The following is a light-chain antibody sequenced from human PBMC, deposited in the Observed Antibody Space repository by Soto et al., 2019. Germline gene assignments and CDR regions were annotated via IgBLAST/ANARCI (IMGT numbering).Light chain of an antibody. Sequence: QSVLTQPASVSGSPGQSITISCTGTSSDVGGYNYVSWYQQHPGKAPQLMIFEVSNRPSGVSNRFSGSKSGNTASLTISGLQAEDEADYYCSSYTSSSPLVVFGGGTKVTVL. CDR1: SSDVGGYNY. CDR3: SSYTSSSPLVV. CDR2: EVS. V-gene: IGLV2-14*01. J-gene: IGLJ2*01.